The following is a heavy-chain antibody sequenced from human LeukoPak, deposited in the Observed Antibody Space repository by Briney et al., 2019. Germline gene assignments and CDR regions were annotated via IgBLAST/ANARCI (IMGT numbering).Heavy chain of an antibody. J-gene: IGHJ4*02. V-gene: IGHV3-49*05. Sequence: KPGGSLRLSCEASGFSFSSYAMSWFRQAPGKGLEWVGFIRSKAYGGTTEYAASVKGRFTISRDDSKSIAYLQMNSLKTEDTAVYYCTRVDSSGYYSLGYWGQGTLVTVSS. CDR2: IRSKAYGGTT. CDR3: TRVDSSGYYSLGY. CDR1: GFSFSSYA. D-gene: IGHD3-22*01.